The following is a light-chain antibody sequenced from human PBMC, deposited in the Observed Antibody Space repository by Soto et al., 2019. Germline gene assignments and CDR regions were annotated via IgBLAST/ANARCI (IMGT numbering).Light chain of an antibody. J-gene: IGKJ5*01. V-gene: IGKV3-11*01. CDR2: DAS. Sequence: EIGLTQSPATVSLSPGERATLSCRASQSISNSLAWYQQKPGQAPSLLIFDASKRATGIPARFSGSGSGTDFTLTISRLEPEDSAVYNCQQRNIWPPVTFGQETRLENK. CDR1: QSISNS. CDR3: QQRNIWPPVT.